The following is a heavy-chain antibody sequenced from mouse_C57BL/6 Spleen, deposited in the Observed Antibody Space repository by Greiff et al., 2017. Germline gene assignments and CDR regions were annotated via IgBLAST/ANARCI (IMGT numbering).Heavy chain of an antibody. D-gene: IGHD1-1*01. V-gene: IGHV1-64*01. J-gene: IGHJ4*01. CDR2: IHPNSVST. CDR3: ARGYYGSSYDYYAMDY. Sequence: QVQLQQPVAELVKPVASLPLSCKASGSPFTRSCMPWLTQRPGQGLAWIVMIHPNSVSTNYNEKFKSKATLTVYKSSSTAYMQLSSLTSEDSAVYYCARGYYGSSYDYYAMDYWGQGTSVTVSS. CDR1: GSPFTRSC.